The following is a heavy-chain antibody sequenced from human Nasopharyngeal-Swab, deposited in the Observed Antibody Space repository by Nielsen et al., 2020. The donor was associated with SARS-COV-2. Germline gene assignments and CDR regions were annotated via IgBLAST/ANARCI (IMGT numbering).Heavy chain of an antibody. CDR3: ARDLYSSGGKYYYYGMDV. J-gene: IGHJ6*02. V-gene: IGHV3-13*04. D-gene: IGHD6-19*01. CDR2: IGTAGDT. Sequence: GSLKISCAASGFTFSSYDMHWVRQATGKGLEWVSAIGTAGDTYYPGSVKGRFTISRENAKNSLYLQMNSLRAGDTAVYYCARDLYSSGGKYYYYGMDVWGQGTTVTVSS. CDR1: GFTFSSYD.